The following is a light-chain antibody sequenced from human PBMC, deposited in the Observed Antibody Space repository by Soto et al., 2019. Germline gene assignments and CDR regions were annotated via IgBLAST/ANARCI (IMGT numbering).Light chain of an antibody. CDR3: QQYNSSWT. CDR2: AAS. CDR1: QSISSG. V-gene: IGKV1-5*01. J-gene: IGKJ1*01. Sequence: DIQMTQSPSSLSASVGVRVTITCRASQSISSGLAWYQQQPVKSPQLLIYAASSLESGVPSSFSGSGSGTEFTLTISRLQPDDFATYYRQQYNSSWTFGQGTKVDIK.